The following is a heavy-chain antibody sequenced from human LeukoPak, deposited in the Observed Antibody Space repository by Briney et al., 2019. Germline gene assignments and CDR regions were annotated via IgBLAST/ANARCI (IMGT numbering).Heavy chain of an antibody. CDR3: AKRNYYYYGMDV. Sequence: GESLTLSCAVSGFTFSSYAMSWVRQAPGKGLDWVSAISGSGGSTYYADSVKGGFTISRDNFKNTLYLQMNSVRAEDTAVYYCAKRNYYYYGMDVWGQGTTVTVSS. CDR1: GFTFSSYA. J-gene: IGHJ6*02. CDR2: ISGSGGST. V-gene: IGHV3-23*01.